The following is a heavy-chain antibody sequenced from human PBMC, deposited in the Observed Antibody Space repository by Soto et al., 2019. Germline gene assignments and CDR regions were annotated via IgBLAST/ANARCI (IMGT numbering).Heavy chain of an antibody. CDR1: GFTFSNYS. CDR3: ARDRDAYCSKGVCSGPYFDY. CDR2: ISNNSSVK. J-gene: IGHJ4*02. Sequence: EVQLVESGGGLVQPGESLRLSCAVSGFTFSNYSINWVRQAPGKGLEWLSYISNNSSVKYYADSVKGRFTISRDNAKKSLYLQMNSLRDDDTAVYYCARDRDAYCSKGVCSGPYFDYWGRGTLVTVSS. V-gene: IGHV3-48*02. D-gene: IGHD2-8*01.